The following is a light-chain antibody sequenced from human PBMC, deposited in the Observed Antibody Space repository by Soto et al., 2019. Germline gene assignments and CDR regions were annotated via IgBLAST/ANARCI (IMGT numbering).Light chain of an antibody. CDR3: QQYGSSFT. V-gene: IGKV3-20*01. CDR2: GAS. J-gene: IGKJ3*01. Sequence: EIVLTQSPGTLSLSPGERATLSCRASQTVSSRSLAWYKHKPGQAPRLLIYGASSSATGIPDRFSGSWSGTDVPLTISRLEPEDFAVYYCQQYGSSFTFGPGTKVDI. CDR1: QTVSSRS.